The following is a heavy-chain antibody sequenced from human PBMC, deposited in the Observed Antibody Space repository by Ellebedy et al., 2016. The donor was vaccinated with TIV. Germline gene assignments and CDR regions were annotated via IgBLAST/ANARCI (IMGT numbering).Heavy chain of an antibody. Sequence: SGPTLVKPTQTLTLTCTFSGFSLSTSGMCVSWIRQPPGKALEWLARIDWDDDKYYSTSLKTRLTISKDTSKNQVVLTMTNMDPVDTATYYCARTVVVPAAAEYYYYYGMDVWGQGTTVTVSS. CDR1: GFSLSTSGMC. J-gene: IGHJ6*02. CDR3: ARTVVVPAAAEYYYYYGMDV. CDR2: IDWDDDK. V-gene: IGHV2-70*11. D-gene: IGHD2-2*01.